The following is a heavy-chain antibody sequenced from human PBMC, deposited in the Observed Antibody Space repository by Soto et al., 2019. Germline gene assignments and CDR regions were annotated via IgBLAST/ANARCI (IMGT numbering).Heavy chain of an antibody. CDR1: GFTFSSYA. Sequence: GGSLRLSCAASGFTFSSYAMHWVRQAPGKGLEWVAVISYDGSNKYYADSVKGRFTISRDNSKNTLYLQMNSLRAEDTAVYYCARIMSSVTYYYDSSGYYFGDYWGQGTLVTVSS. CDR2: ISYDGSNK. D-gene: IGHD3-22*01. V-gene: IGHV3-30-3*01. J-gene: IGHJ4*02. CDR3: ARIMSSVTYYYDSSGYYFGDY.